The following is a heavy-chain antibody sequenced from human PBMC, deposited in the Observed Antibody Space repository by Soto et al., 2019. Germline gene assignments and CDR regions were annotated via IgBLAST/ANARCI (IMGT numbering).Heavy chain of an antibody. Sequence: QVQLVESGGGVVQPGRSLRLSCAASGFTFSRHTMHWVRQAPGKGLEWVAAISYDGSNTYYADSVKGRFTISRDNSKNSLDINMNSRSIGERAVYYWGREVCYDVRSRFDSRTSVCTYGGQGTLVTVSS. CDR3: GREVCYDVRSRFDSRTSVCTY. J-gene: IGHJ4*02. D-gene: IGHD3-3*01. CDR2: ISYDGSNT. CDR1: GFTFSRHT. V-gene: IGHV3-30-3*01.